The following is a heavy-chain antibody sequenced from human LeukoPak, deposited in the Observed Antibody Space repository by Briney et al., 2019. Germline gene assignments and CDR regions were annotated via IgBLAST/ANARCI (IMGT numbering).Heavy chain of an antibody. V-gene: IGHV3-21*06. CDR1: GFTFSNYA. D-gene: IGHD3-3*01. J-gene: IGHJ4*02. Sequence: GGSLRLSCTASGFTFSNYAMTWVRQAPGKGLEWISSMSSGSRYIYYADSVRGRFTISRDNAKNPLYLLMNNLRAEDTAIYYCARDRPTGASRVFVVQWGQGTPVTVS. CDR2: MSSGSRYI. CDR3: ARDRPTGASRVFVVQ.